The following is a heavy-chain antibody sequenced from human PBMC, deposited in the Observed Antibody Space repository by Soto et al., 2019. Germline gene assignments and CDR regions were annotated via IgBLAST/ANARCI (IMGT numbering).Heavy chain of an antibody. CDR1: GGSISSGDYY. V-gene: IGHV4-30-4*01. CDR2: IFYSGST. J-gene: IGHJ5*02. Sequence: SETLSLTCTVSGGSISSGDYYWSWIRQPPGKGLEWIGYIFYSGSTYYNPSLKSRVTMSVDTSKNQFSLKLTSVTAADTAVYYCARHAIAVVKNWFDPWGQGTLVTVSS. CDR3: ARHAIAVVKNWFDP. D-gene: IGHD6-19*01.